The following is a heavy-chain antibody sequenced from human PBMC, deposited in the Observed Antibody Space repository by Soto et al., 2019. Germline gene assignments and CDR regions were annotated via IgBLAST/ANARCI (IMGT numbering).Heavy chain of an antibody. CDR1: GFTFGDYA. J-gene: IGHJ4*02. CDR3: TRAGRVVVVTTFDY. D-gene: IGHD3-22*01. Sequence: GGSLRLSCTASGFTFGDYAMSWFRQAPGKGLEWVGFIRSKAYGGTTEYAASVKGRFTISRDDSKSIAYLQMNSLKTEDTAVYYCTRAGRVVVVTTFDYWGQGTLVTVSS. CDR2: IRSKAYGGTT. V-gene: IGHV3-49*03.